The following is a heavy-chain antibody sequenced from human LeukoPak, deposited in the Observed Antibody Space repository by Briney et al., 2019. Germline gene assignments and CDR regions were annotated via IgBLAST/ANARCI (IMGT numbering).Heavy chain of an antibody. CDR2: VYHSGST. D-gene: IGHD3-3*01. J-gene: IGHJ5*02. CDR1: NGSFSDYF. CDR3: AREKFLGRLTRVLDT. V-gene: IGHV4-34*01. Sequence: PSETLSLTCVVNNGSFSDYFWSWIRQPPGKGLEWIGEVYHSGSTNYNPSLKSRVSTSADMSKKQFSLNLNSVTAADTAVYYCAREKFLGRLTRVLDTWGQGTLVTVSS.